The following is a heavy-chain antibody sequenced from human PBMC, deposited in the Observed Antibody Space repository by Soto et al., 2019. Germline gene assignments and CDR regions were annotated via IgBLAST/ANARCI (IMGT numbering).Heavy chain of an antibody. Sequence: QVQLQQWGAGLLKPSETLSLTCAVYGGSFSGYYWSWIRQPPGKGLEWIGEINHSGSTNYNPSLTSRVTISVDTSKNQFSLKLSSVPAADTAVYYCARGKLWFGELLFDYWGQGTLVTVSS. CDR1: GGSFSGYY. V-gene: IGHV4-34*01. CDR3: ARGKLWFGELLFDY. D-gene: IGHD3-10*01. CDR2: INHSGST. J-gene: IGHJ4*02.